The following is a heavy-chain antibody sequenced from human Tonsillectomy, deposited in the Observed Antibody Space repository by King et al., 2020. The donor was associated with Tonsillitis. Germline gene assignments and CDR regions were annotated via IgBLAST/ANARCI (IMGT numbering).Heavy chain of an antibody. D-gene: IGHD2-2*01. CDR2: IYYSGST. V-gene: IGHV4-39*01. J-gene: IGHJ3*02. CDR3: ARRATGIVVVPATRDAFDI. Sequence: LQLQESGPGLVKPSETLSLTCKVSGGSISSSSYFWDWIRQPPGKGLEWIGSIYYSGSTYYNPSLKSRVTISVDTSKKQFSLKLSSVTAADTAVYYCARRATGIVVVPATRDAFDIWGQGTMVTVSS. CDR1: GGSISSSSYF.